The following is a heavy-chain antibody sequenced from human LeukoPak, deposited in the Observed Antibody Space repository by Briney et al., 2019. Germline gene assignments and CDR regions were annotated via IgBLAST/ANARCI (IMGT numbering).Heavy chain of an antibody. CDR1: GFTFSSYS. Sequence: GGSLRLSCAASGFTFSSYSMNWVRQAPGKGLEWVSYISGSSSTIYYADSVRGRFTISRDSAKNSLYLQMNSLGVEDTAVYYCARNAISVAGFSDYWGQGTLVTVSA. V-gene: IGHV3-48*01. CDR3: ARNAISVAGFSDY. CDR2: ISGSSSTI. D-gene: IGHD6-19*01. J-gene: IGHJ4*02.